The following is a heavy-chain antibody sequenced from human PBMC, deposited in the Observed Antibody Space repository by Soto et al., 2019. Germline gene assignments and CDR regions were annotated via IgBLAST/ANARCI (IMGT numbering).Heavy chain of an antibody. D-gene: IGHD6-19*01. V-gene: IGHV3-21*01. Sequence: GGSLRLSCAASGFTFSSYSMNWVRQAPGKGLEWVSSISSSSSYIYYADSVKGRFTISRDNAKNSLYLQMNSLRAEDTAVYYCARGGQWLGSDPFDYWGQGTLVTVSS. J-gene: IGHJ4*02. CDR1: GFTFSSYS. CDR2: ISSSSSYI. CDR3: ARGGQWLGSDPFDY.